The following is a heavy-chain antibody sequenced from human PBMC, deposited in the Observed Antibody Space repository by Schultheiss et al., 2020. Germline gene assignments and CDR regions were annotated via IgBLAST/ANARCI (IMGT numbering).Heavy chain of an antibody. D-gene: IGHD6-6*01. CDR2: IWYDGSNK. V-gene: IGHV3-33*01. J-gene: IGHJ4*02. CDR3: ASGEQLGDFDD. CDR1: GFTFSSYG. Sequence: GGSLRLSCAASGFTFSSYGMHWVRQAPGKGLEWVAVIWYDGSNKYYADSVKGRFTISRDNSKNTLYLQMNSLRAEDTAVYYCASGEQLGDFDDWGQGTLVTVS.